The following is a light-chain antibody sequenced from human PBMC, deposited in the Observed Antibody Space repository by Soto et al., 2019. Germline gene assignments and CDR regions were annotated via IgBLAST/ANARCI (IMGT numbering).Light chain of an antibody. Sequence: QSVLTQPASVSGSPGQSITISCTGTSSDVGGYNYVSWYQQHPGKAPKLMIYDVSNRPSGVSNRFSGSKSGNTASLTICGLQAEDEADYYCSSYTSSSTYVVFGGGTKLTVL. CDR1: SSDVGGYNY. CDR3: SSYTSSSTYVV. V-gene: IGLV2-14*01. J-gene: IGLJ2*01. CDR2: DVS.